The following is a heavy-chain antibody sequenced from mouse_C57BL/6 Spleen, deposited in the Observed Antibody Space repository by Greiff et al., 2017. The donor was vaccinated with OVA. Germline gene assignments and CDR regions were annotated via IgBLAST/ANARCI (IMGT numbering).Heavy chain of an antibody. V-gene: IGHV3-1*01. CDR3: ASSITTVEAMDY. CDR1: GYSITSGYD. Sequence: VQLQQSGPGMVKPSQSLSLTCTVTGYSITSGYDWHWIRHFPGNKLEWMGYISYSGSTNYNPSLKSRISITHDTSKNHFFLKLNSVTTEHTATYYCASSITTVEAMDYWGQGTSVTVSS. D-gene: IGHD1-1*01. J-gene: IGHJ4*01. CDR2: ISYSGST.